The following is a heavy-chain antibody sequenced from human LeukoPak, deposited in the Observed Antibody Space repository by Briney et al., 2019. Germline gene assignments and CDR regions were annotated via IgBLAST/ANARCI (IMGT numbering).Heavy chain of an antibody. CDR1: AYTFTGYY. CDR3: ARALTTVTTHYYFYYVVV. D-gene: IGHD4-17*01. CDR2: INPNSGRT. V-gene: IGHV1-2*06. J-gene: IGHJ6*03. Sequence: ASVKLSCNASAYTFTGYYMHWVRHAPGQGLEWMKLINPNSGRTNYAQKFQGTVTMTTDPSTRTAYLELSRLRSHDTAVYYCARALTTVTTHYYFYYVVVWGKGTPCTVSS.